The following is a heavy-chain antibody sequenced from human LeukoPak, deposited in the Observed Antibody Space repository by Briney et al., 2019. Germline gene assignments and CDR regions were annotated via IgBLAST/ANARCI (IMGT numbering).Heavy chain of an antibody. D-gene: IGHD2-21*02. CDR2: INHSGST. Sequence: PSETLSLTCAVYGGSFSGYYWSWIRQPPGKGLEWIGEINHSGSTNYSPSLKSRVTISVDTSKNQFSLKLSSVTAADTAVYYCASGSRLVVTAMRFDPWGQGTLVTVSS. J-gene: IGHJ5*02. CDR3: ASGSRLVVTAMRFDP. CDR1: GGSFSGYY. V-gene: IGHV4-34*01.